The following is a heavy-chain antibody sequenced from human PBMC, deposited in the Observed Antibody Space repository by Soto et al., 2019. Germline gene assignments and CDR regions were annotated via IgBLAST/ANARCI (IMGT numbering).Heavy chain of an antibody. Sequence: PGESLKISCKGSGYSFSKYWISWVRQMPGKDLVWLGRIDPSDSYSNYNPSFQGHVTMSIDKSINTAYLQWTSLKASDTAMYYCIRRYSGPTTRYYGMDVWGQGTTVTVSS. J-gene: IGHJ6*02. CDR2: IDPSDSYS. CDR1: GYSFSKYW. D-gene: IGHD5-12*01. V-gene: IGHV5-10-1*01. CDR3: IRRYSGPTTRYYGMDV.